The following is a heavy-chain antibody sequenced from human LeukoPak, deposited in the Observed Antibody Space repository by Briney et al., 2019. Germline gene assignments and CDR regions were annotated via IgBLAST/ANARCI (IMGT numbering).Heavy chain of an antibody. Sequence: GGSLRLSSAASGFTFSSHSMNWVRQAPGKGLEWVSYISSSGSTIYYADSVKGRFSISRDNAKNSLHLQMNSLRVEDTAVYYCARGTVAGKAPYWGQGTLVTVSS. J-gene: IGHJ4*02. CDR1: GFTFSSHS. V-gene: IGHV3-48*01. CDR3: ARGTVAGKAPY. D-gene: IGHD6-19*01. CDR2: ISSSGSTI.